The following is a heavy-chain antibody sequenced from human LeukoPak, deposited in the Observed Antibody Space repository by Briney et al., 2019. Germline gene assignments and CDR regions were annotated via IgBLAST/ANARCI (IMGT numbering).Heavy chain of an antibody. CDR3: AKARAQGSASSDY. V-gene: IGHV3-30*18. Sequence: GGSLRLSCVASGFSFSSYGLHWVRQAPGKGLEWVAVISYDGSNKYYADSVKGRFTISRDNSKNMLYLQMNSLRAEDTALYYCAKARAQGSASSDYWGQGTLVTVSS. CDR1: GFSFSSYG. CDR2: ISYDGSNK. J-gene: IGHJ4*02.